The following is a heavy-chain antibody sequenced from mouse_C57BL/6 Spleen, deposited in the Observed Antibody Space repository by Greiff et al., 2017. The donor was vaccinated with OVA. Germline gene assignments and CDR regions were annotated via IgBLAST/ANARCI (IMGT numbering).Heavy chain of an antibody. CDR3: ARSDYDGGWFAY. D-gene: IGHD2-4*01. V-gene: IGHV2-2*01. CDR1: GFSLTSYG. Sequence: VHLVESGPGLVQPSQSLSITCTASGFSLTSYGVHWVRQSPGKGLEWLGVIWSGGSTDYNAAFISRLSISKDNSKSQVFFKMNSLQADDTAIYYCARSDYDGGWFAYWGQGTLVTVSA. CDR2: IWSGGST. J-gene: IGHJ3*01.